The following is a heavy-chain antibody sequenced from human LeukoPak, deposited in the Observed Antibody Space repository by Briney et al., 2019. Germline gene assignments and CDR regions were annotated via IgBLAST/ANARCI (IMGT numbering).Heavy chain of an antibody. CDR1: GFSFSSYA. D-gene: IGHD3-9*01. CDR3: ARGDGVLRYFDWLLED. CDR2: ISASGAIT. J-gene: IGHJ4*02. Sequence: GGTLRPSCSASGFSFSSYAMSWVRQAPGKGLEWVSGISASGAITYYADSVKGRFTISRDNAKNSLYLQMNSLRAEDTAVYYCARGDGVLRYFDWLLEDWGQGTLVTVSS. V-gene: IGHV3-23*01.